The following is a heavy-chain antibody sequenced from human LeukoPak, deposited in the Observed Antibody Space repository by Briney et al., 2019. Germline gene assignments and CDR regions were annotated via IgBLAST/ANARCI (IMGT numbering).Heavy chain of an antibody. CDR1: GYTFTGYY. Sequence: ASVKVSCKASGYTFTGYYMHWVRQAPGQGLEWMGWINANSGGTNYAQKFQGRVTMTRDTSISTAYMELSRLRSDDTAVYYCAREGVGYYYDSSGYGKDYWGQGTLVTVSS. D-gene: IGHD3-22*01. J-gene: IGHJ4*02. V-gene: IGHV1-2*02. CDR3: AREGVGYYYDSSGYGKDY. CDR2: INANSGGT.